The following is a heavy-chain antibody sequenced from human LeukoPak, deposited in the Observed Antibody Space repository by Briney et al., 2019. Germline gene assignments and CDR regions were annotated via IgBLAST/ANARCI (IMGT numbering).Heavy chain of an antibody. V-gene: IGHV3-48*01. Sequence: PGGSLRLSCGASAVTFSGYSMNWVRQAPGKGLEWISYISANSSIIHYADSVKGRFTISRDNAKRSLYLQMSSLRAEDTAVYYCCRPNWFDSWGPGTLVTVSS. CDR3: CRPNWFDS. CDR1: AVTFSGYS. CDR2: ISANSSII. J-gene: IGHJ5*01.